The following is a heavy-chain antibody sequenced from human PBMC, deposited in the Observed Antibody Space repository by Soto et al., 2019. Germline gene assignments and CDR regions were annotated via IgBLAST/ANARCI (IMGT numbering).Heavy chain of an antibody. CDR1: GGTFSSYA. V-gene: IGHV1-69*06. J-gene: IGHJ4*02. CDR3: ARGGGRGGSYYGDH. CDR2: IIPIFGTA. D-gene: IGHD1-26*01. Sequence: QVQLVQSGAEVKKPGSSVKVSCKASGGTFSSYAISWVQQAPGQGLEWMAGIIPIFGTANYAQKFQGRVTSTADTSTSTAYMELSSLRSEDTAVYYCARGGGRGGSYYGDHWVQGTLVTVSS.